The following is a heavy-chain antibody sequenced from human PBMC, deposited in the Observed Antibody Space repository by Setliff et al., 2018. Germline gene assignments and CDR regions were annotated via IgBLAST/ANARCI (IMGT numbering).Heavy chain of an antibody. CDR1: GGSVRGYY. D-gene: IGHD5-18*01. J-gene: IGHJ4*02. CDR3: ARLPPLHTPMALTFDY. CDR2: MYYSGDT. Sequence: SETLSLTCTVSGGSVRGYYWSWIRQPPGKGLEWIGYMYYSGDTNYNPSLKSRVTISVDTSKNQFSLELRAVTAADTAVYYCARLPPLHTPMALTFDYWGQGILVTVSS. V-gene: IGHV4-59*08.